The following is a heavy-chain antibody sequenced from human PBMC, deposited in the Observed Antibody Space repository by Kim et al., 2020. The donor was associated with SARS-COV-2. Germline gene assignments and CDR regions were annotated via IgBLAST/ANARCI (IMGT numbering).Heavy chain of an antibody. CDR2: INTNTGNP. D-gene: IGHD2-2*03. CDR1: GYTFTSYA. J-gene: IGHJ6*02. CDR3: ARHPSLDIVVVPAALNYYYYGMDV. V-gene: IGHV7-4-1*02. Sequence: ASVKVSCKASGYTFTSYAMNWVRQAPGQGLEWMGWINTNTGNPTYAQGFTGRFVFSLDTSVSTAYLQISSLKAEDTAVYYCARHPSLDIVVVPAALNYYYYGMDVWGQGTTVTVSS.